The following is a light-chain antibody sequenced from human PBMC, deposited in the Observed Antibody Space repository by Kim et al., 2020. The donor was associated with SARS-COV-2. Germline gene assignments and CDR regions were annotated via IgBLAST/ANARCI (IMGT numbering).Light chain of an antibody. CDR1: QSVDSLF. Sequence: EIVLTQFPGTLSLSPGERATLSCRASQSVDSLFLAWYQQRPGQAPRLLIYGAPDRATGIPDRFRGSGSGTDFTLTITSLEPEDFAVYYCQQSDSSFRTFGQGTKVDIK. CDR3: QQSDSSFRT. J-gene: IGKJ1*01. CDR2: GAP. V-gene: IGKV3-20*01.